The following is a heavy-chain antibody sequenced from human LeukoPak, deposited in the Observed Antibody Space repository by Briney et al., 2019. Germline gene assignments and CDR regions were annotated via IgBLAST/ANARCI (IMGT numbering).Heavy chain of an antibody. V-gene: IGHV4-39*01. D-gene: IGHD3-3*01. CDR2: IYYSGST. J-gene: IGHJ5*02. CDR1: GGSISSSSYY. Sequence: SETLSLTCTVSGGSISSSSYYWGWIRQPPGKGLEWIATIYYSGSTYYNPSLKSRLTISVDTSKNQFSLKLSSVTAADTAVYYCAGIWSGYPNWFDPWGQGTLVTVSS. CDR3: AGIWSGYPNWFDP.